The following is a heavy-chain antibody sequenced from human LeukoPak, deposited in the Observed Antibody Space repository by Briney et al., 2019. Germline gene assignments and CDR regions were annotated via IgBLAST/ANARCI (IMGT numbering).Heavy chain of an antibody. D-gene: IGHD3-10*01. CDR1: GGSISSSNW. J-gene: IGHJ4*02. CDR2: IYHSGST. V-gene: IGHV4-4*02. CDR3: AREHYGSGSYFTFDY. Sequence: PSGTLSLTCAVSGGSISSSNWWSWVRQPPGKGLEWIGEIYHSGSTNYNPSLKSRVTISVDTSKNQFSLKLSSVTAADTAVYYCAREHYGSGSYFTFDYWGQGTLVTVSS.